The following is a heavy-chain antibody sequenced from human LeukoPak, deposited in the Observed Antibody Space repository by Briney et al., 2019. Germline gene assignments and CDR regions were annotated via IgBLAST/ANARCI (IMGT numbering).Heavy chain of an antibody. V-gene: IGHV3-53*04. D-gene: IGHD3-22*01. CDR3: ARVVGGYYVKYGYYFDY. CDR1: GFTVSSNY. CDR2: IYSGGST. J-gene: IGHJ4*02. Sequence: GGSLRLSCAASGFTVSSNYMSWVRQAPGKGLVWVSVIYSGGSTYYADSVKGRFTISRHNSKNTLYLQMNSLRAEDTAVYYCARVVGGYYVKYGYYFDYWGQGTLVTVSS.